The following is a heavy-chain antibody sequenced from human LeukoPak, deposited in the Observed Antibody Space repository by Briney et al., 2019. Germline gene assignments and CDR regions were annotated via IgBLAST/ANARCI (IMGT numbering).Heavy chain of an antibody. CDR1: GFTFSSYG. V-gene: IGHV3-30*02. CDR3: AKDYLYDYVS. J-gene: IGHJ5*02. CDR2: IRYDGSNK. D-gene: IGHD3-16*01. Sequence: GGSLRLSCAASGFTFSSYGMHWVRQAPGKGLEWVAFIRYDGSNKYYADSVKGRFTISRDNSKNTLYLQMNSLRVEDTAVYYCAKDYLYDYVSWGQGTLVAVSS.